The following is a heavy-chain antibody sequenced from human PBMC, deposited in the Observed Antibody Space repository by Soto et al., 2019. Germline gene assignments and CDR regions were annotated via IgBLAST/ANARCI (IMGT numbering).Heavy chain of an antibody. D-gene: IGHD4-17*01. CDR1: GSTLSSYA. Sequence: ASVKVSCKASGSTLSSYAISWVRQAPGQGLEWMGGIIPIFGTANYAQKFQGRHMISADESTSTAYMERSSLRPEKPAVAYCARDVHTTVNNYYYYGMDVWGQGTTVTVSS. CDR3: ARDVHTTVNNYYYYGMDV. CDR2: IIPIFGTA. J-gene: IGHJ6*02. V-gene: IGHV1-69*13.